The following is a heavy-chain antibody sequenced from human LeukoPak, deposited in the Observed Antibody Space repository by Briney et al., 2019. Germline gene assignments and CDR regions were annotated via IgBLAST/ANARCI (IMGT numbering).Heavy chain of an antibody. D-gene: IGHD3-22*01. CDR2: ISYDGSNK. V-gene: IGHV3-30*04. Sequence: GGSLRLSCAVSGFTFSSYAMYWVRQAPGKGLEWVAVISYDGSNKYYADSVKGRFTISRDSAKNTLYLRMNSLRAEDAGLYYCARDNTGYYSGFDYWGQGTLVTVSS. CDR1: GFTFSSYA. J-gene: IGHJ4*02. CDR3: ARDNTGYYSGFDY.